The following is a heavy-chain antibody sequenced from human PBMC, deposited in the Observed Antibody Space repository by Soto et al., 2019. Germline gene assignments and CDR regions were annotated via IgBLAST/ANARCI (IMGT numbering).Heavy chain of an antibody. CDR2: IIPIFGTA. V-gene: IGHV1-69*13. J-gene: IGHJ6*02. D-gene: IGHD4-4*01. CDR3: SSSYSNYDLIDYYYYGMDV. CDR1: GGTFSSYG. Sequence: SVKVSCKASGGTFSSYGISWARQAPGQGLEWMGGIIPIFGTADYAQKFQGRVTITADESTSTAYMELSSLRSEDTAVYYCSSSYSNYDLIDYYYYGMDVWGQGTTVTVSS.